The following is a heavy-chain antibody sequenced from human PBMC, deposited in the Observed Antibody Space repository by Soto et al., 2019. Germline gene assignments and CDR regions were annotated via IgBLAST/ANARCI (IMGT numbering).Heavy chain of an antibody. V-gene: IGHV3-30-3*01. Sequence: GGSLRLSCAASGFTSSSYAMHWVRQARGKGLEWVAVIPYEGSNKYYADSVKGRFIISRDNSKSTLYLQMNSLRAEDTAVYYCASEWRHDGLDYWGQGTLVTVSS. D-gene: IGHD5-18*01. CDR3: ASEWRHDGLDY. CDR1: GFTSSSYA. J-gene: IGHJ4*02. CDR2: IPYEGSNK.